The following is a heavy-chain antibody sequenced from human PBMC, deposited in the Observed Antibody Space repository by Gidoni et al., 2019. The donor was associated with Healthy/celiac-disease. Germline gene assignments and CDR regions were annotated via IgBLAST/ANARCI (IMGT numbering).Heavy chain of an antibody. Sequence: EVQLVESGGGLVKPGGSLRLSCAASGFTFSNAWMSWVRQAPGKGLEWVGRIKSKTDGGTTDYAAPVKGRFTISRDDSKNTLYLQMNSLKTEDTAVYYCTTDPMIVVGIRVYYYYYGMDVWGQGTTVTVSS. V-gene: IGHV3-15*01. CDR3: TTDPMIVVGIRVYYYYYGMDV. D-gene: IGHD3-22*01. CDR1: GFTFSNAW. J-gene: IGHJ6*02. CDR2: IKSKTDGGTT.